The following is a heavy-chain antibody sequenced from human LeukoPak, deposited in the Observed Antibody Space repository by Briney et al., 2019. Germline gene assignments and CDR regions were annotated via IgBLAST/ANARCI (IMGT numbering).Heavy chain of an antibody. CDR2: ISNDGSDK. J-gene: IGHJ4*02. CDR1: GFTFSNFG. Sequence: PGRSLRLSCAASGFTFSNFGMHWVRQAPGKGLEWVAVISNDGSDKYYAGSVKGRFTISRDNSKNTLYLQMNSLREEDTAVYYCAKDRVPYNWNDIDHWGQGTLATVSS. V-gene: IGHV3-30*18. D-gene: IGHD1-1*01. CDR3: AKDRVPYNWNDIDH.